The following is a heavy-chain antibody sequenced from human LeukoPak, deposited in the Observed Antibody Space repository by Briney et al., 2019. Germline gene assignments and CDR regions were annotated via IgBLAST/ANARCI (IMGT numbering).Heavy chain of an antibody. CDR1: GSTFSSNA. D-gene: IGHD1-26*01. J-gene: IGHJ4*02. Sequence: GGSLRLSCAASGSTFSSNAMSWVRQAPGKGLEWVSVITGNGGRTYYADSVKGRFTISRDNSKNTLSLQMNSLRAEDTAVYYCAKDAVAPGSSGDYFDYWGQGTLVTVSS. V-gene: IGHV3-23*01. CDR3: AKDAVAPGSSGDYFDY. CDR2: ITGNGGRT.